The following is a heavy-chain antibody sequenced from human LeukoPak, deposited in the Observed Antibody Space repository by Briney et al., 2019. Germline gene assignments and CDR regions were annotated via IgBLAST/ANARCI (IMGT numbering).Heavy chain of an antibody. D-gene: IGHD1-14*01. V-gene: IGHV4-34*01. CDR1: GGSFSGYY. CDR3: ARGRKSLDRRRAFDY. CDR2: INHSGST. Sequence: PSETLSLTCAVYGGSFSGYYWSWIRQPPGKGLEWIGEINHSGSTNYNPSLKSRVTISVDTSKNQFSLKLSSVTAADTAVYYCARGRKSLDRRRAFDYWGQGTLVTVSS. J-gene: IGHJ4*02.